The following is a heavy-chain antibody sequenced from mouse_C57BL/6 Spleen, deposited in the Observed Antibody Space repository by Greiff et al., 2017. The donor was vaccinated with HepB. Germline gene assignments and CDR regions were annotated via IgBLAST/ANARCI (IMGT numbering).Heavy chain of an antibody. D-gene: IGHD3-1*01. J-gene: IGHJ3*01. Sequence: VQLQQSGAELVRPGASVTLSCKASGYTFTDYEMHWVKQTPVHGLEWIGAIDPETGGTAYNQKFKGKAILTADKSSSTAYMELRSLTSEDSAVYYCTRSGLGLAWFAYWGQGTLVTVSA. CDR3: TRSGLGLAWFAY. CDR2: IDPETGGT. V-gene: IGHV1-15*01. CDR1: GYTFTDYE.